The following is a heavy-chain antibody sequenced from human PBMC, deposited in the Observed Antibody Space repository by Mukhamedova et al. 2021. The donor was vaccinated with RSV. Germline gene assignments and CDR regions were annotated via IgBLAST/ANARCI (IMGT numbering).Heavy chain of an antibody. CDR3: VKDLCTHPYFRMDV. CDR2: ISGSGDSS. D-gene: IGHD2-2*01. V-gene: IGHV3-23*01. J-gene: IGHJ6*02. Sequence: EWVSGISGSGDSSHYADSMKFRVTISRDNPKNTLYLQMHSLRVDDMAVYYCVKDLCTHPYFRMDVWCQGTTVTVFS.